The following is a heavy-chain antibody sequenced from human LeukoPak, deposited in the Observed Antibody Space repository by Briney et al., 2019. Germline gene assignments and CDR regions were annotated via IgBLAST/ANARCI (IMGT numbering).Heavy chain of an antibody. D-gene: IGHD5-18*01. V-gene: IGHV3-20*04. CDR3: ARDHGYSYGYRGFDY. Sequence: GGSLRLSCAASGFTFDDYGMSWVRQAPGKGLEWVSGINWNGGSTGYADSVKGRFTISRDNAKNSLYLQMNSLRAEDTALYYCARDHGYSYGYRGFDYWGQGTLVTVSS. CDR2: INWNGGST. CDR1: GFTFDDYG. J-gene: IGHJ4*02.